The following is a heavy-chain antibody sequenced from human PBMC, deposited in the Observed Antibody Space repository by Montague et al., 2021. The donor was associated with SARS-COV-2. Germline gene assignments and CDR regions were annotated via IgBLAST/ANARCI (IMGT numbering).Heavy chain of an antibody. D-gene: IGHD3-22*01. CDR1: GGSISSYY. CDR2: IYFSGST. CDR3: ARHGRFSVIVNTPRGAFDI. V-gene: IGHV4-59*08. J-gene: IGHJ3*02. Sequence: SETLSLTCTVSGGSISSYYWSWIRQPTGKGLEWIGYIYFSGSTDYNPALKSRVTTSVDTSKNQFSLRLSSLTAADTAVYYCARHGRFSVIVNTPRGAFDIWGPGTMVTVSS.